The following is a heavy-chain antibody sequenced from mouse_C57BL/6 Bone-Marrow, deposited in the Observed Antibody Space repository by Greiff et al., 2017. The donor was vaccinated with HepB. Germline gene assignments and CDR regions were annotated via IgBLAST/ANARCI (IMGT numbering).Heavy chain of an antibody. Sequence: QVQLKESGAELMKPGASVKLSCKATGYTFTGYWIEWVKQRPGHGLEWIGEILPGSGSTNYNEKFKGKATFTADTSSNTAYMQLSSLTTEDSAIYYCASRSDYYDYSWFAYWGQGTLVTVSA. CDR3: ASRSDYYDYSWFAY. J-gene: IGHJ3*01. V-gene: IGHV1-9*01. D-gene: IGHD2-4*01. CDR2: ILPGSGST. CDR1: GYTFTGYW.